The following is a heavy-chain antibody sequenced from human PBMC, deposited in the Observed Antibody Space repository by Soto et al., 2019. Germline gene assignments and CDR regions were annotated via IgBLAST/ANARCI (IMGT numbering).Heavy chain of an antibody. V-gene: IGHV4-59*08. CDR2: ISYSGST. Sequence: SETLSLTCTFSGGSISSYYWSWIRQPPGKGLEWIGYISYSGSTNYNPSLKSRVTISVDTSKNQFSLKLSSVTAADTAVYYCARHETLNGDYDYWGQGTLVTVSS. CDR3: ARHETLNGDYDY. CDR1: GGSISSYY. J-gene: IGHJ4*02. D-gene: IGHD4-17*01.